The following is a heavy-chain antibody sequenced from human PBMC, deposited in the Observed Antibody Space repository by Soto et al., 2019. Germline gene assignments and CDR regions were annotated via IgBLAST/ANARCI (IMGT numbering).Heavy chain of an antibody. CDR1: GFRFEDYG. V-gene: IGHV3-9*01. CDR2: ISWNSRNI. CDR3: AKDISRYQLVLITEGMDV. J-gene: IGHJ6*02. D-gene: IGHD3-10*01. Sequence: EVQLVESGGGLVQPGRSQRLSCAASGFRFEDYGMHWVRQAPGKGLEWVSRISWNSRNIAYADSVKGRFTVSRDNAKNSLYLHMNSLRPEDTALYYCAKDISRYQLVLITEGMDVWGQGTTVTVSS.